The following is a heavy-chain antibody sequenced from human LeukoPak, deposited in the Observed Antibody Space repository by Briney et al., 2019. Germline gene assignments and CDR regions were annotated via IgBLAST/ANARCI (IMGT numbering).Heavy chain of an antibody. Sequence: GGSLRLSCAASGFTFSSYAMGWVLQAPGQGLGWVSAVSVSGGSTYYADSVQGRFTISRDNSKTTLYRQMNSPRAEATAVYYCAKATVGHNDAFDIWGQGTMVTASS. V-gene: IGHV3-23*01. CDR2: VSVSGGST. CDR3: AKATVGHNDAFDI. CDR1: GFTFSSYA. J-gene: IGHJ3*02. D-gene: IGHD4-23*01.